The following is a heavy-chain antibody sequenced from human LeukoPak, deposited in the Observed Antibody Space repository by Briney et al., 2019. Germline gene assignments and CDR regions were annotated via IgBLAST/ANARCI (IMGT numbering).Heavy chain of an antibody. V-gene: IGHV4-39*01. J-gene: IGHJ4*02. Sequence: SETLSLTCTVSGGSISSSSYYWGWIRQPPGEGLEWIGTIYYSGSTYYNPSLGSRVTISLDTSKNQFSLKLTSVTAADTAVYYCARRSTKENGFDFWGQGTRVTVSS. D-gene: IGHD1-26*01. CDR3: ARRSTKENGFDF. CDR1: GGSISSSSYY. CDR2: IYYSGST.